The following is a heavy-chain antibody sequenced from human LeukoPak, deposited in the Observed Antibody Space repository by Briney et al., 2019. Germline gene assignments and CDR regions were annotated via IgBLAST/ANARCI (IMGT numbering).Heavy chain of an antibody. CDR3: ARRLDYGDYEGSMDY. J-gene: IGHJ4*02. CDR1: GGSISSYY. V-gene: IGHV4-59*01. Sequence: PPETLSLTCTVSGGSISSYYWSWIRQPPGKGLEWIGYIYYSGSTNYNPSLKSRVTISVDTSKNQFSLKLSSVTAADTAVYYCARRLDYGDYEGSMDYWGQGTLVTVSS. D-gene: IGHD4-17*01. CDR2: IYYSGST.